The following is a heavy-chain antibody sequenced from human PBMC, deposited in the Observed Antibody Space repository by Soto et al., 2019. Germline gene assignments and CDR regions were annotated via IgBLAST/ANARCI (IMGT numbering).Heavy chain of an antibody. D-gene: IGHD1-20*01. Sequence: SETLSLTCPVSGGSISSYYLSWIRQPPGKGLEWIGYIYYSGSTNYNPSLKSRVTISVDTSKNQFSLKLSSVTAADTAVYYCARRYGYSFDYWGQGTLVTVSS. V-gene: IGHV4-59*08. CDR2: IYYSGST. CDR1: GGSISSYY. J-gene: IGHJ4*02. CDR3: ARRYGYSFDY.